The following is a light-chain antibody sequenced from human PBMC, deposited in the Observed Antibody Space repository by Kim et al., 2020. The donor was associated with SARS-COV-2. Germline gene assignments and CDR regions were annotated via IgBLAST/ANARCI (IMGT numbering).Light chain of an antibody. V-gene: IGLV2-23*01. CDR1: SSDIGSYNL. J-gene: IGLJ1*01. CDR2: AGT. CDR3: SSYAGSHTYI. Sequence: QSALTQPASVSGSPGQSIAISCTGTSSDIGSYNLVSWYQQHPGRAPKLMIYAGTERPSGVSDRSSGSKSGYTASLTISGLQAEDEANYFCSSYAGSHTYIFGPGTKVTVL.